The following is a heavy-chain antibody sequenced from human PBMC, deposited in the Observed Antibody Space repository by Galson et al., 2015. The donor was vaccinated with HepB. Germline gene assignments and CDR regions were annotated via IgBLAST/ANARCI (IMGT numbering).Heavy chain of an antibody. D-gene: IGHD3-10*01. Sequence: SLRLSCAASGFTFSSYSMNWVRQAPGKGLEWVALISYDGSNKYYADSVRGRLTISRDNSKTTLYLEMNSLRAEDTAVYYCARGREGELLDYWGQGTLVTVSS. CDR1: GFTFSSYS. J-gene: IGHJ4*02. CDR3: ARGREGELLDY. V-gene: IGHV3-30*03. CDR2: ISYDGSNK.